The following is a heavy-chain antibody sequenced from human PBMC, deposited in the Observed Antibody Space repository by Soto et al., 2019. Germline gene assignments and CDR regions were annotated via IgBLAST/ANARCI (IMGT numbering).Heavy chain of an antibody. J-gene: IGHJ6*02. CDR3: AKDSLLSSRRMDV. CDR2: IYYSGST. Sequence: QVQLQESGPGLVKPSQTLSLTCTVSGGSISSGDYYWSWIRQHPGKGLEWIGYIYYSGSTYYNPSRKSRVTISVDTSKNRFSLKLSSVTAADTAVYYCAKDSLLSSRRMDVWGQGTTVTVSS. V-gene: IGHV4-31*03. CDR1: GGSISSGDYY. D-gene: IGHD1-26*01.